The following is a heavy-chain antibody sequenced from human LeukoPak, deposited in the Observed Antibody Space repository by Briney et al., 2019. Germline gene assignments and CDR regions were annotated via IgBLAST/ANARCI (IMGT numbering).Heavy chain of an antibody. Sequence: ASVKVSCKASGYTFTSYGISWVRQAPGQGLEWMGWISAYNGNTNYAQKLQGRVTMTTDTSTSTAYMELSSLRSEDTAVYFCAESSPRGWTDYWGQGTLVTVSS. CDR3: AESSPRGWTDY. J-gene: IGHJ4*02. D-gene: IGHD6-19*01. CDR1: GYTFTSYG. CDR2: ISAYNGNT. V-gene: IGHV1-18*01.